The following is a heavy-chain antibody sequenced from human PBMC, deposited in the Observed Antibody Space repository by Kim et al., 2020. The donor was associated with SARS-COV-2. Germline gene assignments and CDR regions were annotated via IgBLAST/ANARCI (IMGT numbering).Heavy chain of an antibody. D-gene: IGHD6-19*01. CDR3: VRGQQWLIKN. CDR1: GFTFDDYA. Sequence: GGSLRLSCAASGFTFDDYAIQWVRQVPGKCLEWVSLISRDGGEIKYADSVKGRFTISRDNSKKSVYLQMNSLRSEDTALYYCVRGQQWLIKNWGQGTQVTVSS. J-gene: IGHJ4*02. V-gene: IGHV3-43*02. CDR2: ISRDGGEI.